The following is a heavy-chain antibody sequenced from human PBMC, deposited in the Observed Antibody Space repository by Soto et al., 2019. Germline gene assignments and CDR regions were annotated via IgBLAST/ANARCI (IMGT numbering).Heavy chain of an antibody. CDR2: ISYDASNK. V-gene: IGHV3-30*03. CDR1: GLAFSSYG. CDR3: GTYGSIFDH. Sequence: QVQLVESGGGVVQPGRSLRLSCAASGLAFSSYGMHWVRQAPGKGLEWVSLISYDASNKYYADSVKGRFTISRDNSKNTLYLQMNSLRTDDTAGYYCGTYGSIFDHWGQGTLVTVSS. J-gene: IGHJ4*02. D-gene: IGHD3-10*01.